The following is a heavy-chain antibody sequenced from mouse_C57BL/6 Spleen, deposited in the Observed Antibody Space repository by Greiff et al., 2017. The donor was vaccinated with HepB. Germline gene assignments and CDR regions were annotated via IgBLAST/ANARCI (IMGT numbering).Heavy chain of an antibody. CDR1: GFTFSDYG. J-gene: IGHJ2*01. D-gene: IGHD1-1*01. V-gene: IGHV5-17*01. CDR2: ISSGSSTI. Sequence: DVMLVESGGGLVKPGGSLKLSCAASGFTFSDYGMHWVRQAPEKGLEWVAYISSGSSTIYYADTVKGRFTISRDNAKNTLFLQMTSLRSEDTAMYYCARGVLRRNYFDYWGQGTTLTVSS. CDR3: ARGVLRRNYFDY.